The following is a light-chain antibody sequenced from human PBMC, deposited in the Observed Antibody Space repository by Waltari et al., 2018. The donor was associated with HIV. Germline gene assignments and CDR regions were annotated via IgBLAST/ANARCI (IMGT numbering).Light chain of an antibody. CDR1: QSLVYTDGNTY. CDR3: MQGTHWPPYT. CDR2: QVS. Sequence: DVVMTQSPLLLPVTLGQPASISCNSSQSLVYTDGNTYLDWFQQRPGQSPRRLLYQVSKRDSGVPDRFSGSGSGTDLSLKIKAVATEDVATYYCMQGTHWPPYTFGQGTKLDI. J-gene: IGKJ2*01. V-gene: IGKV2-30*01.